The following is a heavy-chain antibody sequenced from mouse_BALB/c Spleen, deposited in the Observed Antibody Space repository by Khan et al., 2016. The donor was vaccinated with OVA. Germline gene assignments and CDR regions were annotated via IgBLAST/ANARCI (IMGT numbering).Heavy chain of an antibody. CDR3: AKIFYGNSYAMDY. CDR2: IYPGSGSI. J-gene: IGHJ4*01. D-gene: IGHD2-1*01. V-gene: IGHV1-77*01. Sequence: QVQLQQSGPELVKPGASVKMSCKASGYTFTDYVISWVKQRTGQGLEWIGEIYPGSGSIYYNEKFKGKATLTAEKSSNTAYMQLSSLASEDVAVFFCAKIFYGNSYAMDYWGQGTSVTVSS. CDR1: GYTFTDYV.